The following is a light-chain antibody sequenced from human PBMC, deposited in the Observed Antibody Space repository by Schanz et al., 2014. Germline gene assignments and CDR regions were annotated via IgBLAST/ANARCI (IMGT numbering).Light chain of an antibody. CDR1: QSVSSN. CDR3: QQRSIWPLT. V-gene: IGKV3D-20*02. Sequence: EIVMTQSPATLSVSPGERATLSCRASQSVSSNLAWYQQKPGQAPRLLIYGAFDRATGIPDRFSGSGSGTVFTLTISRLEPEDFAVYYCQQRSIWPLTFGGGTKVEIK. CDR2: GAF. J-gene: IGKJ4*01.